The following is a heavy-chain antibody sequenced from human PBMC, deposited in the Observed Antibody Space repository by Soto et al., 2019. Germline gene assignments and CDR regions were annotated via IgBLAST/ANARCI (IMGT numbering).Heavy chain of an antibody. CDR2: ISYEGSNK. J-gene: IGHJ6*02. V-gene: IGHV3-30*18. CDR3: AKVIFAQYLHYYYGMHV. D-gene: IGHD3-3*01. CDR1: GFTFTNFA. Sequence: PGGSLRLSCAASGFTFTNFAMHWVRQAPGKGLEWVSAISYEGSNKSYADSVKGRFTISRDDSKNTLYLQMNSLRAEDTAVYYCAKVIFAQYLHYYYGMHVWGQGTTVTVSS.